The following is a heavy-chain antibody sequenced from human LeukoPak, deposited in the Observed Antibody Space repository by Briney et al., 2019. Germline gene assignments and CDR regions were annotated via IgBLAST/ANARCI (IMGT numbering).Heavy chain of an antibody. Sequence: ASVKVSCKASGYTFTGYYMHWVRQAPGQGLEWMGWINPNSGGTNYAQKFQGRVTMTRDTSISTAYMELSRLRSDDTAVYYCARVRMITFGGVIVMMAIPFDYWGQGTLVTVSS. CDR3: ARVRMITFGGVIVMMAIPFDY. CDR1: GYTFTGYY. D-gene: IGHD3-16*02. J-gene: IGHJ4*02. V-gene: IGHV1-2*02. CDR2: INPNSGGT.